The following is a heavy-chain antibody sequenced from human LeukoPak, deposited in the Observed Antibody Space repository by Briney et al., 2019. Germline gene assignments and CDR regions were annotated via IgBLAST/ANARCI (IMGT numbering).Heavy chain of an antibody. V-gene: IGHV4-59*01. CDR3: ASYGSGSYYRADWFDP. D-gene: IGHD3-10*01. Sequence: SETLSLTCTVSGGSISSYYWSWVRQPPGKGLEWIGYIYYSGSTNYNPSLKSRVTISVDTSKNQFSLKLSSVTAADTAVYYCASYGSGSYYRADWFDPWGQGTLVTVSS. CDR2: IYYSGST. J-gene: IGHJ5*02. CDR1: GGSISSYY.